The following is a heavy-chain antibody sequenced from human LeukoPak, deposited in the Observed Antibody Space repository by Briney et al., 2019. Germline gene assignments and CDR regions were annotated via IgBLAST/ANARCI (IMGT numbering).Heavy chain of an antibody. D-gene: IGHD6-19*01. CDR2: ISHSGST. Sequence: SETLSLTCVVSVYSFSNDNYWAWFGHPPGRGLEWIGSISHSGSTYYNPSLKSRVTISADTSKNQFSLKLSSVTAADTAVYYCATEVGQWLVRTWGQGTLVTVSS. CDR3: ATEVGQWLVRT. CDR1: VYSFSNDNY. V-gene: IGHV4-38-2*01. J-gene: IGHJ5*02.